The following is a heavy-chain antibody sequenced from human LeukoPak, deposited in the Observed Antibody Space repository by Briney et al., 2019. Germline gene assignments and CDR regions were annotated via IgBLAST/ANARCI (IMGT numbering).Heavy chain of an antibody. CDR1: GYTFTSYG. CDR3: AREPDSSSWYYGRGYFDL. V-gene: IGHV1-18*01. J-gene: IGHJ2*01. D-gene: IGHD6-13*01. CDR2: ISAYNGNT. Sequence: KPGASVKVSCKASGYTFTSYGISWVRQAPGQGLEWMGWISAYNGNTNYAQKLQGRVTMTTDTSTSTAYMELRSLRSDDTAVYYCAREPDSSSWYYGRGYFDLWGRGTLVTVSS.